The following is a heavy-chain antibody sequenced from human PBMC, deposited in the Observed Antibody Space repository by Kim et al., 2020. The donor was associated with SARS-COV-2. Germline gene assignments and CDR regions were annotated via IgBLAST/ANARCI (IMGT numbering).Heavy chain of an antibody. J-gene: IGHJ6*02. CDR1: GFTFSSYS. Sequence: GGSLRLSCAASGFTFSSYSMNWVRQAPGKGLEWVSSISSSSSYIYYADSVKGRFTISRDNAKNSLYLQMNSLRAEDTAVYYCARDFVWFGELLPNPYYYYGMDVWGQGTPVTVSS. V-gene: IGHV3-21*01. CDR3: ARDFVWFGELLPNPYYYYGMDV. D-gene: IGHD3-10*01. CDR2: ISSSSSYI.